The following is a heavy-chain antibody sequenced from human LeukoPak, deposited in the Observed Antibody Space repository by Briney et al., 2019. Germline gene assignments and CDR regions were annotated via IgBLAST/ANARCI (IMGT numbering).Heavy chain of an antibody. D-gene: IGHD3-10*01. CDR3: VRVGGGSGSYSTPQYYFDY. CDR1: GFSFSTYA. CDR2: ISSNGGST. J-gene: IGHJ4*02. V-gene: IGHV3-64*01. Sequence: GGSLRLSCAASGFSFSTYAMHWVRQAPGMRPEYVSAISSNGGSTFYASSVKDRFTISRDNSKNTLFLQMGSLRAEDMAVYYCVRVGGGSGSYSTPQYYFDYWGQGTLVTVSS.